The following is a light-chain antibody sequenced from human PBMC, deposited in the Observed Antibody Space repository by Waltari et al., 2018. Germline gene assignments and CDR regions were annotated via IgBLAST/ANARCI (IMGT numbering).Light chain of an antibody. CDR1: QDINKN. V-gene: IGKV1-33*01. CDR3: QQYNNWPPVFT. CDR2: DAS. J-gene: IGKJ3*01. Sequence: DIQMTQAPSSLSASVGDRVTITCQASQDINKNLNWFQQKPGKAPKVLIYDASNLRTGVPLRFSGSGSGTDFTLTISSLQSEDFAIYYCQQYNNWPPVFTFGPGTRVDIK.